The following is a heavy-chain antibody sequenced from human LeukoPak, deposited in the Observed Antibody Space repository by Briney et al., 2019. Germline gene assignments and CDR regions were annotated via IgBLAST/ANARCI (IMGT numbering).Heavy chain of an antibody. J-gene: IGHJ4*02. CDR1: GFTFSDYW. Sequence: PGGSLRLSCAASGFTFSDYWMSWVRQAPGKGLEWVANIKQDGSQIYYVGSVKGRFTISRDNAKNSLYLQMNSLRAEDTALYYCARVASSGWYNTHFDYWGQGTLVTVSS. D-gene: IGHD6-19*01. V-gene: IGHV3-7*03. CDR2: IKQDGSQI. CDR3: ARVASSGWYNTHFDY.